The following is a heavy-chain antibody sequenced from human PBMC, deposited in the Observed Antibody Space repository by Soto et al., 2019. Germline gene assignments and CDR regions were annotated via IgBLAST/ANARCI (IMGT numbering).Heavy chain of an antibody. D-gene: IGHD4-4*01. CDR2: LYWNDVE. CDR1: GFSINTGGVG. V-gene: IGHV2-5*01. Sequence: QITLRESGPTLVKPTQTLTLSCNLSGFSINTGGVGVGWIRQPPGKAPEWLALLYWNDVEWYSASLRYRLSVTKDASENRVVLTMTHLDPTDTGTYYCAKRRAISNKLFFDHWGQGALVTVSS. J-gene: IGHJ4*02. CDR3: AKRRAISNKLFFDH.